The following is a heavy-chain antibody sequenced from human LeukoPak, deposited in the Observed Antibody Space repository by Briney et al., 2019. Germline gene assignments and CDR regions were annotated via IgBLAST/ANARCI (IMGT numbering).Heavy chain of an antibody. D-gene: IGHD3-16*01. CDR1: GFTFSGYA. J-gene: IGHJ4*02. V-gene: IGHV3-23*01. CDR3: AKVTGGDMITYGGLDY. Sequence: GGSLRLSCAASGFTFSGYAMSWVRQAPGKGLEWVSAIIGSGDTTYYAASVKGRLTISRDNSKNTLCLQMNSLRAEDTAVYYCAKVTGGDMITYGGLDYWGQGTLVTVSS. CDR2: IIGSGDTT.